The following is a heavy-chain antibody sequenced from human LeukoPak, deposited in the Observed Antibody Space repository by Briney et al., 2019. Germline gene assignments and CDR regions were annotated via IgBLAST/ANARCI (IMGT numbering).Heavy chain of an antibody. Sequence: PGGSLRLSCAASGFTFSDYYMSWIRQAPGKGLEWVSYISSSSSYTNHADSVEGRFTISRDNAKNSLYLQMNSLRAEDTAVYYCASGGYNFDYWGQGTLVTVSS. CDR1: GFTFSDYY. V-gene: IGHV3-11*03. CDR3: ASGGYNFDY. D-gene: IGHD5-24*01. J-gene: IGHJ4*02. CDR2: ISSSSSYT.